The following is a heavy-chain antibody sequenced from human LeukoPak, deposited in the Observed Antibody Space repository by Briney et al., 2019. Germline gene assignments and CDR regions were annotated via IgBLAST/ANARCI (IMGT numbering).Heavy chain of an antibody. CDR1: GFTFSNYW. V-gene: IGHV3-23*01. J-gene: IGHJ4*02. CDR2: ISDSGGST. Sequence: GGSLRLSCAASGFTFSNYWMGWVRQAPGKGLEWVAGISDSGGSTNYADSVKGRFTISRDNPKNTLYLQMNSLRAEDTAVYFCAKRGVVIRVILVGFHKEAYYFDSWGQGALVTVSS. CDR3: AKRGVVIRVILVGFHKEAYYFDS. D-gene: IGHD3-22*01.